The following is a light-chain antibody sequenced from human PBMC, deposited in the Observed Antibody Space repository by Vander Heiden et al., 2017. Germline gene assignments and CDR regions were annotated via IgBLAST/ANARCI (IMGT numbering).Light chain of an antibody. CDR2: RNN. Sequence: LTHPPSFSILLRQTATLTCNGNSNNVGNKVADWLQQHQGHPPKLLAYRNNNRPSGISERLSASRSGSTASLTITGLQPEDEADYYCSAWDSSRSAWVFGGGTKLTVL. CDR1: SNNVGNKV. J-gene: IGLJ3*02. CDR3: SAWDSSRSAWV. V-gene: IGLV10-54*01.